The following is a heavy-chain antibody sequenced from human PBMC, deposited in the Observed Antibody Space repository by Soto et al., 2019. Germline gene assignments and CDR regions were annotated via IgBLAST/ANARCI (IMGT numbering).Heavy chain of an antibody. Sequence: QVQLQESGPGLVKPSETLSLTCTVSGGSISSYYWSWIRQPPGKGLEWIGYIYYSGSTNYNPPLKSRVTISVDTSKNQFSLKLSSVTAADTAVYYCARYHGSRFDAFDIWGQGTMVTVSS. D-gene: IGHD3-10*01. CDR3: ARYHGSRFDAFDI. J-gene: IGHJ3*02. CDR2: IYYSGST. CDR1: GGSISSYY. V-gene: IGHV4-59*08.